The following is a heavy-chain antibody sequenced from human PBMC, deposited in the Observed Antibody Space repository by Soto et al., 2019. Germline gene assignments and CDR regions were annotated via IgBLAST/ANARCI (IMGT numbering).Heavy chain of an antibody. V-gene: IGHV4-31*03. Sequence: SETLSLTCTVSGGSISSGGYYWSWIRQHPGKGLEWIGYIYYSGSTYYNPSLKSRVTISVDTSKNQFSLKLSSVTAADTAVYYCARGGIAAPAPPAYWGQGTLVTVSS. CDR1: GGSISSGGYY. D-gene: IGHD6-13*01. J-gene: IGHJ4*02. CDR3: ARGGIAAPAPPAY. CDR2: IYYSGST.